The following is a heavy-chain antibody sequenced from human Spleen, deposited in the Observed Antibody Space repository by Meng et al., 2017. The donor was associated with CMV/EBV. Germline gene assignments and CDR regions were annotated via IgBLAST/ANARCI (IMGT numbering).Heavy chain of an antibody. J-gene: IGHJ6*02. CDR3: AKSLYTNYYSTYYGLDV. CDR1: GYTFNDYY. V-gene: IGHV1-2*02. D-gene: IGHD3-22*01. CDR2: INPNSGGT. Sequence: ASVKVSCKTSGYTFNDYYIHWVRQAPGQGLEWMGWINPNSGGTNYAQKFQGRVTMTRDTSINTAYMELRSLRTDDTAVYYCAKSLYTNYYSTYYGLDVWGQGTTVTVSS.